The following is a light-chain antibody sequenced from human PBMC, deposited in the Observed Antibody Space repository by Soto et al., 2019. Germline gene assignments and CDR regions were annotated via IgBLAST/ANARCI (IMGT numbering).Light chain of an antibody. V-gene: IGKV3D-11*02. CDR3: QQRSNWHPFT. J-gene: IGKJ5*01. CDR1: QSVSNNY. Sequence: EILLMQSPATLSLSPGERATLSCRASQSVSNNYLAWYQQKPGQAPRLLIYDASNRATDIPARFSGSGSGTDFTLTISSLEREDFAVYDRQQRSNWHPFTFGQGTRLEIK. CDR2: DAS.